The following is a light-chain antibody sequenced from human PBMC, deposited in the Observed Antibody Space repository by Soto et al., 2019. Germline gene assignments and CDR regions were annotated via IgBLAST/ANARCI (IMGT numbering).Light chain of an antibody. Sequence: QSALTQPRSVSGSPGQSVTISCTGTSSDVGGYNCVSWYQQHPGKAPQLIIYDVTQRPSGVPDRFSGSKSGNTASLSISGLQAEDEADYYCCSYAGSYTLWVFGGGTKLTVL. V-gene: IGLV2-11*01. CDR1: SSDVGGYNC. CDR3: CSYAGSYTLWV. CDR2: DVT. J-gene: IGLJ3*02.